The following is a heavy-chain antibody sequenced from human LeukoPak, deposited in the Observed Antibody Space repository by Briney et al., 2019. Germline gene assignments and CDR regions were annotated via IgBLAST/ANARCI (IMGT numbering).Heavy chain of an antibody. Sequence: ASVKVSCKASGYTFTGYYMHWVRQAPGQGLEWMGWINPNSGGTNYAQKFQGRVTMTRDTSISTAYMELSRLRSDDTAVYYCARDKGGYDFRNFDYWGQGTLVTVSS. CDR1: GYTFTGYY. CDR3: ARDKGGYDFRNFDY. CDR2: INPNSGGT. D-gene: IGHD5-12*01. V-gene: IGHV1-2*02. J-gene: IGHJ4*02.